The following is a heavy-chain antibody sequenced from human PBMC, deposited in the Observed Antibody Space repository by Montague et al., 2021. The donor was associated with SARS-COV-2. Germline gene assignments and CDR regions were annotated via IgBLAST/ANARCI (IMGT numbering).Heavy chain of an antibody. J-gene: IGHJ6*02. V-gene: IGHV3-23*03. CDR2: IYSGGSST. D-gene: IGHD3-10*01. CDR3: AKDALITMVRGAENYYYYGMDV. Sequence: SLRLSCAASGFPFSSYAMSWVRQAPGKGLEWVSVIYSGGSSTYYADSVKGRFTISRDNSKNTLYLQMNSLRAEDTAVYYCAKDALITMVRGAENYYYYGMDVWGQGTTVTVSS. CDR1: GFPFSSYA.